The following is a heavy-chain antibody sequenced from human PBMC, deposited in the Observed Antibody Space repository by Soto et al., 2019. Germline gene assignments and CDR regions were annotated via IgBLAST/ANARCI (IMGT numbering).Heavy chain of an antibody. CDR2: ISGSGGST. CDR3: AKDPFFLYDFWSGLDYYYGMDV. CDR1: GFTFSSYA. V-gene: IGHV3-23*01. J-gene: IGHJ6*02. D-gene: IGHD3-3*01. Sequence: PGGSLRLSCAASGFTFSSYAMSWVRQAPGKGLEWVSAISGSGGSTYYADSVKGRFTISRDNSKNTLYLQMNSLRAEDTAVYYCAKDPFFLYDFWSGLDYYYGMDVWGQGTTVTVSS.